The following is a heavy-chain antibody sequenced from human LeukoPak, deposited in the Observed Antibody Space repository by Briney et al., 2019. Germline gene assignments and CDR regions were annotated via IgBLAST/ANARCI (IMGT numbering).Heavy chain of an antibody. J-gene: IGHJ5*02. CDR2: IIPIFGTA. CDR1: GGTFSIYA. Sequence: ASVKVSCKASGGTFSIYAISSVRQAPGQGLEWMGGIIPIFGTANYAQKFQGRVTITADESTSTAYMELSSLRSEDTAVYYCARGGGYSYGYVSWFDPWGQGTLVTVSS. D-gene: IGHD5-18*01. CDR3: ARGGGYSYGYVSWFDP. V-gene: IGHV1-69*13.